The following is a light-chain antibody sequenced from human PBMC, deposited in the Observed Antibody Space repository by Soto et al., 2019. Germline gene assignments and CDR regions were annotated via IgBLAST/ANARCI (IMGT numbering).Light chain of an antibody. J-gene: IGKJ1*01. CDR2: AAS. CDR3: QQYYSYPRT. Sequence: AIRMTQSPSSLSASTGDRVTITCRASQGISSYLAWYQHNPGKVPNLLIYAASTLQSGVPSRFSGSGSGTDFTLTISSLQSEDFATYYCQQYYSYPRTFGQGTKVEIK. CDR1: QGISSY. V-gene: IGKV1-8*01.